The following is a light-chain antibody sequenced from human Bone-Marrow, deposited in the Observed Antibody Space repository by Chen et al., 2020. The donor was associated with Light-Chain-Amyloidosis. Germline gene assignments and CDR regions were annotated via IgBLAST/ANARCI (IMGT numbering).Light chain of an antibody. J-gene: IGLJ1*01. V-gene: IGLV2-14*01. CDR3: SSFTSSSSYV. CDR1: SGDVGTYNY. Sequence: QSALTQPASVSGSPGQPITISCTGTSGDVGTYNYVSWYQQHPGKAPKVMIYAVSNRPSGVSNRFSGSKSGNTASLTISVLQAEDEADYYCSSFTSSSSYVFGPGTKVTVL. CDR2: AVS.